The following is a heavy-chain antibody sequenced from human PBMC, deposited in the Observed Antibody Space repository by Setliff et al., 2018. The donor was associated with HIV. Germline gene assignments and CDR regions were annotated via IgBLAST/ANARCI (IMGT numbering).Heavy chain of an antibody. CDR3: VPSLLGAPMVDY. CDR2: IYHSGST. J-gene: IGHJ4*02. D-gene: IGHD3-16*01. CDR1: GYSISTGYY. Sequence: SETLSLTCTVSGYSISTGYYWGWIRQPPGKGLEWIGSIYHSGSTYYNPSLKSRVTISVDTSKNQFSLKLSSVTAADTAMYYCVPSLLGAPMVDYWGQGTLVTVSS. V-gene: IGHV4-38-2*02.